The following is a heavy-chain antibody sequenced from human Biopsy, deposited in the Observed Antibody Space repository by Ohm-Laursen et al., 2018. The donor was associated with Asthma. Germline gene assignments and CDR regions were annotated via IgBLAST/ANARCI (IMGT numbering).Heavy chain of an antibody. Sequence: SVKVSCKASGDSFSNYAISWVRQAPGQGLVWMGGLIPVLGTPDHAQMFEGRVTITADESTSTAYMELSSLGSEDTAVYYCARGYSGSDRIVYYYSGLEVWGQGTTVTVSS. V-gene: IGHV1-69*13. CDR2: LIPVLGTP. CDR1: GDSFSNYA. CDR3: ARGYSGSDRIVYYYSGLEV. J-gene: IGHJ6*02. D-gene: IGHD5-12*01.